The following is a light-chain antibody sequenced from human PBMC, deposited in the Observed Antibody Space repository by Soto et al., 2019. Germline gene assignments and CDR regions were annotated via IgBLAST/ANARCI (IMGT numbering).Light chain of an antibody. CDR3: QQYGSSPRT. V-gene: IGKV3-20*01. J-gene: IGKJ1*01. CDR1: QSVSSSY. Sequence: EIELTQSPATLSLPPGERATLSCRASQSVSSSYLAWYQQKPGQAPRLLIYGASSRATGIPDRFSGSGSGTDFTLTISRLEPEDFAVYYCQQYGSSPRTFGQGTKVDIK. CDR2: GAS.